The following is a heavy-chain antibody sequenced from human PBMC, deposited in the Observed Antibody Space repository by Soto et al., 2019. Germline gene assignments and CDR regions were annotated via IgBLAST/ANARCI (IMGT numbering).Heavy chain of an antibody. CDR3: ARVGDGNSSYYGMDV. CDR1: GYTFTSYY. J-gene: IGHJ6*02. D-gene: IGHD6-6*01. V-gene: IGHV1-46*01. CDR2: INPSGGST. Sequence: ASVKVSCKASGYTFTSYYMHWVRQAPGQGLEWMGIINPSGGSTSYAQKFQGRVTMTRDTSTSTVYIELSSLRSEDTAVYYCARVGDGNSSYYGMDVWGQGTTVTVSS.